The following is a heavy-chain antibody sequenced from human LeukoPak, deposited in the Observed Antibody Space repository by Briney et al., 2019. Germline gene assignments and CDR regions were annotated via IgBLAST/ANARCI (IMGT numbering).Heavy chain of an antibody. D-gene: IGHD6-25*01. CDR3: ARSAQRLAPYDY. Sequence: PSETLSLTCTLSGGSITGYYWSWIRQPPGGRLERIGYIYYSGSTNYNPSLTSRVTISVDTSKNQFSLKLRSVTAAETAVYYCARSAQRLAPYDYWGQGTLVTVSS. J-gene: IGHJ4*02. CDR2: IYYSGST. V-gene: IGHV4-59*01. CDR1: GGSITGYY.